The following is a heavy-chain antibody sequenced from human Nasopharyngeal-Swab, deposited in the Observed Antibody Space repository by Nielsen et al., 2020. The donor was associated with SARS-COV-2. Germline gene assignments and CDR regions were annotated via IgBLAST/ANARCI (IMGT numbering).Heavy chain of an antibody. CDR1: GFTFSSYA. V-gene: IGHV3-30*04. Sequence: GESLKISCAASGFTFSSYAMHWVRQAPGKGLEWVAVISYDGSNKYYADSVKGRFTISRDNSKNTLYLQMNSLRAEDTAVYYCAKAVSNYDFWSGLDYWGQGTLVTVSS. J-gene: IGHJ4*02. D-gene: IGHD3-3*01. CDR3: AKAVSNYDFWSGLDY. CDR2: ISYDGSNK.